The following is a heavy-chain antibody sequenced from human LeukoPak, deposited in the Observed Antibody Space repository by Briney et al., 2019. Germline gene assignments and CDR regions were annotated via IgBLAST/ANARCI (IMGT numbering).Heavy chain of an antibody. CDR3: ARVGDGTFDI. Sequence: PSETLSLTCTVSGGSISSYYWSWIRQPPGRGLEWIGYIYYSGSTNYNPSLKSRITMSIDTSKNHFSLRLSSVTAANTAVYYCARVGDGTFDIWGRGTMVIVSS. V-gene: IGHV4-59*01. D-gene: IGHD3-16*01. CDR1: GGSISSYY. CDR2: IYYSGST. J-gene: IGHJ3*02.